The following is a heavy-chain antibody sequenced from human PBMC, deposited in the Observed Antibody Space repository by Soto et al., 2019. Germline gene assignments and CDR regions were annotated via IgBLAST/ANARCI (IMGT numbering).Heavy chain of an antibody. D-gene: IGHD3-3*01. CDR3: ARPLNYDFGSLDV. V-gene: IGHV5-51*01. CDR1: GYSFTSYW. CDR2: IYPGDSDT. Sequence: SLQISCNGSGYSFTSYWIGWVRQMPGKGLEWMGIIYPGDSDTRYSPSFQGQVTISADKSISTAYLQWSSLKASDTAMYYCARPLNYDFGSLDVWGQRTTVTVS. J-gene: IGHJ6*02.